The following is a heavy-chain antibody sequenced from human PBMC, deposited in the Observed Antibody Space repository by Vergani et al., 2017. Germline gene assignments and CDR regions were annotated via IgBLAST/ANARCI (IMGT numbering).Heavy chain of an antibody. J-gene: IGHJ6*03. Sequence: QVQLQESGPGLVKPSETLSLTCTVPGGSTSSYYWSWIRQPPGKGLEWIGYIYYSGSTNYNPPLKSRVTISVDTSKNQFSLKLSSVTAADTAVYYCARGLRNYDFWSGYYTDYYYMDVWGKGTTVTVSS. CDR2: IYYSGST. CDR3: ARGLRNYDFWSGYYTDYYYMDV. V-gene: IGHV4-59*01. CDR1: GGSTSSYY. D-gene: IGHD3-3*01.